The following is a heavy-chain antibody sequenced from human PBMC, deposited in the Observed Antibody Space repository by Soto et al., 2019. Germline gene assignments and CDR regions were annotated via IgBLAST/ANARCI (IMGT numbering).Heavy chain of an antibody. CDR3: ARFVYGPYYYGMDV. Sequence: SETLSLTCTVSGGSISSYYWSWIRQPPGKGLEWIGYIYYSGSTNYNPSLKSRVTISVDTSKNQFSLKLSSVTAADTAVYYYARFVYGPYYYGMDVWGQGTTVTVSS. J-gene: IGHJ6*02. D-gene: IGHD4-17*01. CDR1: GGSISSYY. V-gene: IGHV4-59*01. CDR2: IYYSGST.